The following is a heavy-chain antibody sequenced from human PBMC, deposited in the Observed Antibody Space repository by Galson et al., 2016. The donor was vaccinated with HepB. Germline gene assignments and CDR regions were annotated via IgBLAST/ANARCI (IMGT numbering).Heavy chain of an antibody. CDR1: GFTVTHDY. Sequence: SLRLSCATPGFTVTHDYMTWVRQAPGKGLEWVSLIYGSDHTYYADSVQGRFTISRDISKSTLFLQMNSLRAEDTAVYYCAIVGGSSYGLRSDPLDIWGQGTMVTVSS. D-gene: IGHD5-18*01. CDR2: IYGSDHT. V-gene: IGHV3-53*01. J-gene: IGHJ3*02. CDR3: AIVGGSSYGLRSDPLDI.